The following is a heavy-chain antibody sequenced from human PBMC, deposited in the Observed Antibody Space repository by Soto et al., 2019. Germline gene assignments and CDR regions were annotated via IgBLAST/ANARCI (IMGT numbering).Heavy chain of an antibody. CDR3: AKDVKKFDWLLYHYFDY. Sequence: GGSLRLSCAASGFTFSSYAMSWVRQAPGKGLEWVSAISGSGGSTYYADSVKGRFTISRDNSKNTLYLQMNSLRAEHTAVYYCAKDVKKFDWLLYHYFDYWGQVTLVPVSS. CDR1: GFTFSSYA. D-gene: IGHD3-9*01. J-gene: IGHJ4*02. V-gene: IGHV3-23*01. CDR2: ISGSGGST.